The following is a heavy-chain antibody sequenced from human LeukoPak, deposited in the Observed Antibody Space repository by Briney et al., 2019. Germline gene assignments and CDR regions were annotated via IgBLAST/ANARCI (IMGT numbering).Heavy chain of an antibody. D-gene: IGHD4-11*01. J-gene: IGHJ4*02. CDR1: GYSITSGYY. Sequence: PSETLSLTCGVSGYSITSGYYWAWIRQPPGKGLEWIGNIYQSGNSYYNPSFKSRITISVDTSKNQFSLKLSSVTAADTAVYYCARRYSNYFFDYWGQGTLVTVSS. CDR2: IYQSGNS. CDR3: ARRYSNYFFDY. V-gene: IGHV4-38-2*01.